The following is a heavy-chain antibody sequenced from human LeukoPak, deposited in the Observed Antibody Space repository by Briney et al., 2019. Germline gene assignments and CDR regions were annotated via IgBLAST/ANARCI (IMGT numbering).Heavy chain of an antibody. CDR1: GSIFTSYW. Sequence: GASLQISCKGSGSIFTSYWISWVRQMPGKGLEWMGRIDPSDSYTNYSPSFQGHVTISADKSISTAYLQWSSLKASDTATYYCARLALYCSGGSCVLDPWGQGTLVTVSS. J-gene: IGHJ5*02. CDR3: ARLALYCSGGSCVLDP. D-gene: IGHD2-15*01. V-gene: IGHV5-10-1*01. CDR2: IDPSDSYT.